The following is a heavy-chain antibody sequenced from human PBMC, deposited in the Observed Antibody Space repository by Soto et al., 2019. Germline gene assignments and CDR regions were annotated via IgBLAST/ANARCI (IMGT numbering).Heavy chain of an antibody. J-gene: IGHJ6*02. CDR1: GYSFTSYL. CDR2: IDPSDSYT. D-gene: IGHD2-21*01. Sequence: GESLQISFKGPGYSFTSYLISWVRQMPVKGLEWMGRIDPSDSYTNYSPSFQAHVTISADKSISTAYLQWSSLKASDTAVYYCARRSDSTSYHYSYGMDVWGQGTTVAVSS. CDR3: ARRSDSTSYHYSYGMDV. V-gene: IGHV5-10-1*01.